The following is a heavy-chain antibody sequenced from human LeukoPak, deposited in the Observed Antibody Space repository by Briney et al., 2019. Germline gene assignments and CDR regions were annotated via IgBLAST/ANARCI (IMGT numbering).Heavy chain of an antibody. Sequence: PGGSLRLSCAASGFTFSSYSMNWVRQAPGKGLEGVSSISSSSSYIYYADSVKGRFTTSRDNAKNSLYLQMNSLRAEDTAVYYCAVTHYYDSSGYFNAFDIWGQGTMVTVSS. CDR3: AVTHYYDSSGYFNAFDI. CDR2: ISSSSSYI. CDR1: GFTFSSYS. D-gene: IGHD3-22*01. V-gene: IGHV3-21*01. J-gene: IGHJ3*02.